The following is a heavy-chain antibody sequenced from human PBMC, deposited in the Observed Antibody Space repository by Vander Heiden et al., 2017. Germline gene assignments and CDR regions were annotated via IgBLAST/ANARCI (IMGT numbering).Heavy chain of an antibody. V-gene: IGHV1-69*01. Sequence: QVQLVQSGAEVKKPGSSVKVSCKASGGTFSSSALSRVRQAPGQGLEWMGGSIPIFGTANYAQKFQGRVTITADESTSTAYMELSSLRSEDTAVYYCARLQTWELPVSDYWGQGTLVTVSS. D-gene: IGHD1-26*01. J-gene: IGHJ4*02. CDR2: SIPIFGTA. CDR1: GGTFSSSA. CDR3: ARLQTWELPVSDY.